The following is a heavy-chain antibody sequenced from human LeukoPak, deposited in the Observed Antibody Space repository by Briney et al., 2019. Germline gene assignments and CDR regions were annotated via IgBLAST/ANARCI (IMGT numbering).Heavy chain of an antibody. D-gene: IGHD6-13*01. CDR1: GFTFSSYS. CDR3: AKDLGIAAVGTVY. Sequence: PGGSLRLSCAASGFTFSSYSMNWVRQAPGKGLEWVSYISSSSSTIYYADSVKGRFTISRDNAKNSLYLQMNSLRAEDTALYYCAKDLGIAAVGTVYWGQGTLVTVSS. J-gene: IGHJ4*02. CDR2: ISSSSSTI. V-gene: IGHV3-48*01.